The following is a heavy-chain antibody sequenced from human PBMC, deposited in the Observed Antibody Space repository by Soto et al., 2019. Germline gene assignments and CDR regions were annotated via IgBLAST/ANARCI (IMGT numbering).Heavy chain of an antibody. CDR1: GFSLTTGRMG. D-gene: IGHD4-17*01. J-gene: IGHJ6*02. CDR3: VRVNADSYHCYSAMAV. CDR2: IFSDHEI. Sequence: QVTLKESGPVLVKPTETLTLTCAVSGFSLTTGRMGVSWVRQTPGKALEWLAHIFSDHEISYSTSLQSRLTGSKDTSGRPVVLSMTNVDPVDTGTYCCVRVNADSYHCYSAMAVWGQGTTVTVSS. V-gene: IGHV2-26*01.